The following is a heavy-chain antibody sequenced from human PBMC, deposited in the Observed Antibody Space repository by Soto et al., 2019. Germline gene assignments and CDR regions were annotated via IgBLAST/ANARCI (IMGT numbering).Heavy chain of an antibody. CDR2: INPSGGST. CDR3: ARECTTTVTTGSGMCYYYGMDV. D-gene: IGHD4-17*01. V-gene: IGHV1-46*01. J-gene: IGHJ6*02. CDR1: GYTFTSYY. Sequence: ASVKVSGKASGYTFTSYYMHWVRQAPGQGLEWMGIINPSGGSTSYAQKFQGRVTMTRDTSTSTVYMELSSLRSEDTAVYYCARECTTTVTTGSGMCYYYGMDVWGQGTTVTVSS.